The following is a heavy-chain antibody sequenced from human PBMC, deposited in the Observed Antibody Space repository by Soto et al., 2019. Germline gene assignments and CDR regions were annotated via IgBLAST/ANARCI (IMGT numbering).Heavy chain of an antibody. Sequence: QVQLQESGPGLVKPSQTLSLTCTVSGGSISSGGYYWSWIRQPPGKGMEWIGYIYYSGSTYYNPSLESRVTISVDTAKNQFSLKMSSVTAADTAVYYCATRTDIVVVPAAMPVGAFDIWGQGTMVTVSS. CDR2: IYYSGST. CDR1: GGSISSGGYY. D-gene: IGHD2-2*01. J-gene: IGHJ3*02. V-gene: IGHV4-31*03. CDR3: ATRTDIVVVPAAMPVGAFDI.